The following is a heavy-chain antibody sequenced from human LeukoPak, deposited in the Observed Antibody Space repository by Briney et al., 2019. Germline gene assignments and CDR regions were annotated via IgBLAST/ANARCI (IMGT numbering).Heavy chain of an antibody. CDR3: AKDAHSPYYDFWSGYYPSY. Sequence: PGGSLRLSCAASGFTFSSYGMHWVRQAPGKGLEWVAFIRYDGSNKYYADSVKGRFTISRDNSKNTLYLQMNSLRAEDTAVYYCAKDAHSPYYDFWSGYYPSYWGQGTLVTVSS. V-gene: IGHV3-30*02. J-gene: IGHJ4*02. CDR1: GFTFSSYG. D-gene: IGHD3-3*01. CDR2: IRYDGSNK.